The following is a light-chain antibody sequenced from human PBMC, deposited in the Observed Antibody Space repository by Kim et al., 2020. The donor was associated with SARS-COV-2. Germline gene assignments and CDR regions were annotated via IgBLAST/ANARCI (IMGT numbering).Light chain of an antibody. CDR1: QSISSL. CDR3: QQRDNWPLT. V-gene: IGKV3-11*01. J-gene: IGKJ4*01. Sequence: WSPGEEATLSCRASQSISSLLAWYQQKPGQAPRLLIHDATNRATGIPARFSGSGSGTDFTLTISSLEPEDFAVYYCQQRDNWPLTFGGGTKVDIK. CDR2: DAT.